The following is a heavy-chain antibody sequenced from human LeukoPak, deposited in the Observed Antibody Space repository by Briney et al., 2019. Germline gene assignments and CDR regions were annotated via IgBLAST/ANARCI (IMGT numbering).Heavy chain of an antibody. J-gene: IGHJ4*02. CDR1: GGSISSYY. CDR2: IYYSGST. CDR3: ARVEIAARYSLYYFDY. V-gene: IGHV4-59*01. D-gene: IGHD6-6*01. Sequence: SETLSLTCTVSGGSISSYYWSWIRQPPGKGLEWIGYIYYSGSTNYNPSLKSRVTISVDTSKSQFSLKLSSVTAADTAVYYCARVEIAARYSLYYFDYWGQGTLVTVSS.